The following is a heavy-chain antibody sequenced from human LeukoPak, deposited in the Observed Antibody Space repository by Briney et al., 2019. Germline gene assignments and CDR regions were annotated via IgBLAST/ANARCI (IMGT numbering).Heavy chain of an antibody. CDR3: ARGRLSGSGSYLWYFDL. J-gene: IGHJ2*01. V-gene: IGHV3-21*01. CDR2: ISTYSDYI. CDR1: GFTFSPYA. D-gene: IGHD3-10*01. Sequence: PGGSLRLSRAASGFTFSPYAMNWVRQAPGKGLEWVSAISTYSDYIYYADSVKGRFTISRDNAKNSLYLQMNSLRAEDTAVYYCARGRLSGSGSYLWYFDLWGRGTLVTVSS.